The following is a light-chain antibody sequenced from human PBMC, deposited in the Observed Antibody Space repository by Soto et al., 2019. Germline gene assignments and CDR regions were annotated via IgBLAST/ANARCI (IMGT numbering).Light chain of an antibody. V-gene: IGLV2-23*01. J-gene: IGLJ2*01. Sequence: QSVLTQPASVSGSPGQSITISCTGPSSDIGGYILVSWYQQEPGKAPKLMIYEGSKRPSGVSNRFSGSKTGNTASLTISGLQYEDEAHYYCCSYVGSDTYVIFGGGTKLTVL. CDR1: SSDIGGYIL. CDR2: EGS. CDR3: CSYVGSDTYVI.